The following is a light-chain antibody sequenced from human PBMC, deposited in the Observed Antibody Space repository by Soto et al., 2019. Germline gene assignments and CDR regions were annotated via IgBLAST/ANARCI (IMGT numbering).Light chain of an antibody. V-gene: IGKV1-6*01. CDR2: AAS. CDR3: LQDYNHPLT. Sequence: AIQMTQCPSSLSASVGDRVTITCRASQGIRNDLGWYQQKPGIAPKLLIYAASSLPSGVPSRFSGNGSGTDFTLTISSLQPADLATYYCLQDYNHPLTFGVGTKVEIK. CDR1: QGIRND. J-gene: IGKJ4*01.